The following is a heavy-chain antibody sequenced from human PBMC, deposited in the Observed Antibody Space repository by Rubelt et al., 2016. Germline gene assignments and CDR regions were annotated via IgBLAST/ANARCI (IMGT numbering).Heavy chain of an antibody. V-gene: IGHV4-34*01. J-gene: IGHJ4*02. D-gene: IGHD6-19*01. CDR2: INHSGST. CDR1: GGSFSGYY. Sequence: QVQLQQWGAGLLKPSETLSLTCAVYGGSFSGYYWSWIRQPPGKGLEWIGEINHSGSTNYNPSLKSRVTISVDTSKNQFSLKLSSVTAAETAVYYCASRILSIAVAAHFDYWGQGTLVTVSS. CDR3: ASRILSIAVAAHFDY.